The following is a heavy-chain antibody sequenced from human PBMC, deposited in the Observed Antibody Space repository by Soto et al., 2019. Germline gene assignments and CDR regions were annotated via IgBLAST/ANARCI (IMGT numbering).Heavy chain of an antibody. D-gene: IGHD3-10*01. J-gene: IGHJ6*02. CDR3: ARDSGVLLWFGEPSAYGMDV. Sequence: SETLSLTCAVSGGSISRSNWWSWVRQPPGKGLEWIGYIYYSGSTYYNPSLKSRVTISVDTSKNQFSLKLSSVTAADTAVYYCARDSGVLLWFGEPSAYGMDVWGQGTTVTVSS. CDR2: IYYSGST. CDR1: GGSISRSNW. V-gene: IGHV4-30-4*01.